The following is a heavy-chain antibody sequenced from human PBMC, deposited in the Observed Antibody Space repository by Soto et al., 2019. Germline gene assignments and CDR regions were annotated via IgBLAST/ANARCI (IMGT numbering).Heavy chain of an antibody. Sequence: PSQTLSLTCAISGDSVSSNSAAWNWIRQSPSRGLEWLGRTYYRSKWYNDYAVSVKSRITINPDTSKNQFSLQLNSVTPEDTAVYYCAREGVMVRGVFHYYYYGMDVWGQGTTVTVSS. CDR3: AREGVMVRGVFHYYYYGMDV. D-gene: IGHD3-10*01. CDR1: GDSVSSNSAA. V-gene: IGHV6-1*01. CDR2: TYYRSKWYN. J-gene: IGHJ6*02.